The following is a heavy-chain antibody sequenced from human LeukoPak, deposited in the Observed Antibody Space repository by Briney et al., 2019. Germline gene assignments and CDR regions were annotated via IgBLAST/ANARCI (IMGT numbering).Heavy chain of an antibody. CDR2: ISLGDFET. V-gene: IGHV5-51*01. CDR3: ASVGLGNYDFWSGYYLGAFDY. J-gene: IGHJ4*02. Sequence: GESLKISCRGSGYSYSNLWIGWVRQMPGRGLEWMGLISLGDFETKYGPSFQGQVTISADKSITTAYLQWSSLKASDTAIYFCASVGLGNYDFWSGYYLGAFDYWGQGTLVTVSS. D-gene: IGHD3-3*01. CDR1: GYSYSNLW.